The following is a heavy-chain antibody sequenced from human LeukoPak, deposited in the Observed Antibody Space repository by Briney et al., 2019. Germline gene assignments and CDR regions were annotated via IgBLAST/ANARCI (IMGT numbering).Heavy chain of an antibody. Sequence: SVKVSCKASGGTFSSYAISWVRQAPGQGLEWMGGIIPIFGTANYAQKSQGRVTITADESTSTAYMELSSLRSEDTAVYYCARTERDYYDSSGYYQHTLDYWGQGTLVTVSS. CDR1: GGTFSSYA. D-gene: IGHD3-22*01. CDR3: ARTERDYYDSSGYYQHTLDY. CDR2: IIPIFGTA. V-gene: IGHV1-69*13. J-gene: IGHJ4*02.